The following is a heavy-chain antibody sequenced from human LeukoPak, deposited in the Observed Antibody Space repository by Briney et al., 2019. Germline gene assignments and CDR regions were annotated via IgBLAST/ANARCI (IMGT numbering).Heavy chain of an antibody. CDR2: IHYSGIT. J-gene: IGHJ6*02. Sequence: SETLSLTCSVSGGPISTAYWSWIRQPPGKGLEWIGNIHYSGITNYNSSLKSRVSISLDTSKNQFSLKMISVSTADTAVYYCARVGGSNYYYYGMDVWGQGTTVTVSS. D-gene: IGHD2-15*01. CDR1: GGPISTAY. CDR3: ARVGGSNYYYYGMDV. V-gene: IGHV4-59*01.